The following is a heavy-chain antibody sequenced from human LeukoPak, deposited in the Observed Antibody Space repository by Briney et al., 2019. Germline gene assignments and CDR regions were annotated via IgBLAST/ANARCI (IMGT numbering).Heavy chain of an antibody. CDR1: GGSISSGGYY. J-gene: IGHJ4*02. V-gene: IGHV4-31*03. D-gene: IGHD3-3*01. CDR3: ARETYYDFWSGYYTFDY. Sequence: SQTLSLTCTVSGGSISSGGYYWSWIRQHPGKGLEWIGYIYYSGSTYYNPSLKSRVTISVDTSKNQFSLKLSSVTVADTAVYYCARETYYDFWSGYYTFDYWGQGTLVTVSS. CDR2: IYYSGST.